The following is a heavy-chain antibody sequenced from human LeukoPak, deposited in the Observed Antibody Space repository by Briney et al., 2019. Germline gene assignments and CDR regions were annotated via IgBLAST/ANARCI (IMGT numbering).Heavy chain of an antibody. CDR2: INNDGRST. J-gene: IGHJ4*02. CDR1: GFTFIAYG. Sequence: GGSLRLSCAASGFTFIAYGMQWVRQAPGKGLVWVSRINNDGRSTIYADSVKGRFTISRGNAKNTLYLQVNSLRAEDTGVYYCARELPREVTLDYWGQGTLVTVSS. CDR3: ARELPREVTLDY. V-gene: IGHV3-74*01. D-gene: IGHD2-21*02.